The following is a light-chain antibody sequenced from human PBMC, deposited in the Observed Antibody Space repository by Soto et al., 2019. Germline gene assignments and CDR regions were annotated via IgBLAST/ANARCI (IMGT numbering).Light chain of an antibody. Sequence: DIVMTQSPDSLAVSLGERATINCKSSQSVLYNSNNKNFLAWYQQRPGQPPKLLISWASTRESGVPARFSGSRYGTDCTLTVSSQQADDVAFYYCQQYYATPYPFGQGTKLEI. J-gene: IGKJ2*01. CDR2: WAS. CDR1: QSVLYNSNNKNF. V-gene: IGKV4-1*01. CDR3: QQYYATPYP.